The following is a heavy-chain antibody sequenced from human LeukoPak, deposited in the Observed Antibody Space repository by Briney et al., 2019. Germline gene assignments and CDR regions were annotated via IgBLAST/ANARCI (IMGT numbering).Heavy chain of an antibody. CDR2: IKQDGSEK. V-gene: IGHV3-7*01. CDR1: GFTFSSYW. CDR3: ARGLRYSSGWSPGYFDY. Sequence: PGGSLRLSCAASGFTFSSYWMSWVRQAPGKGLEWVANIKQDGSEKYYVDSVKGRFTISRDNAKNSLYLQMNSLRAEDTAAYYCARGLRYSSGWSPGYFDYWGQGTLVTVSS. J-gene: IGHJ4*02. D-gene: IGHD6-19*01.